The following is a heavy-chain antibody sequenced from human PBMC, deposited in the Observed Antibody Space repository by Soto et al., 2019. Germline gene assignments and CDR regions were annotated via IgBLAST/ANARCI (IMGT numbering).Heavy chain of an antibody. CDR2: ISGSGGST. CDR1: GFTFSSYA. V-gene: IGHV3-23*01. CDR3: AKVHYYGSGRDFDY. Sequence: EVQLLESGGGLVQPGGSLRLSCAASGFTFSSYAMSWVRQAPGKGLEWVSAISGSGGSTYYADSVKGQFTISRDNSKSTLYLEMNSLRAEDTAVYYCAKVHYYGSGRDFDYWGQGTLVTVSS. D-gene: IGHD3-10*01. J-gene: IGHJ4*02.